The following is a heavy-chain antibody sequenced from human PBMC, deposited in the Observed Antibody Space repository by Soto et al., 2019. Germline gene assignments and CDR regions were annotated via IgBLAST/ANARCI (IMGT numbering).Heavy chain of an antibody. Sequence: PXGSLRLSCAASGFTFDDYAMHWVRQAPGKGLEWVSGIIWNSGSIGYADSVKGRFTISRDNAKNSLYLQMNSLRAEDTALYYCAKGRLGGPHYGMDVWGQGTTVTVSS. D-gene: IGHD1-26*01. CDR1: GFTFDDYA. V-gene: IGHV3-9*01. CDR2: IIWNSGSI. CDR3: AKGRLGGPHYGMDV. J-gene: IGHJ6*02.